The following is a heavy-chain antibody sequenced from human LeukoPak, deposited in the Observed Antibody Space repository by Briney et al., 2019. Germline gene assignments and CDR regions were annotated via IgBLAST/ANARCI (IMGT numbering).Heavy chain of an antibody. D-gene: IGHD3-10*01. CDR3: ARDVVAYGSRKYGDF. V-gene: IGHV1-2*02. CDR1: GYTFTDYY. Sequence: ASVKVSCKASGYTFTDYYMHWVRQAPGQGLEWMGWINPNSGGTNYARKFQGRVTMTGDTSISTAYMGLSRLISDDTAVYYCARDVVAYGSRKYGDFWGQGTLVTVSS. CDR2: INPNSGGT. J-gene: IGHJ4*02.